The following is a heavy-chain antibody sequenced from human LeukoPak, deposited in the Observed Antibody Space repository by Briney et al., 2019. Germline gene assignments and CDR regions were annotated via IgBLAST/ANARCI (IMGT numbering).Heavy chain of an antibody. V-gene: IGHV3-23*01. CDR2: ISIDGRGT. CDR1: GFTFRTYA. Sequence: GGSLRPSCAASGFTFRTYAMSWVRQAPGKVLEWVSAISIDGRGTYYADSVKGRFTISRDNSKNTLSLQMDSLRAEDTAVYYCAKGSRDSRPYYFDFWGQGTLVTVSS. D-gene: IGHD3-10*01. CDR3: AKGSRDSRPYYFDF. J-gene: IGHJ4*02.